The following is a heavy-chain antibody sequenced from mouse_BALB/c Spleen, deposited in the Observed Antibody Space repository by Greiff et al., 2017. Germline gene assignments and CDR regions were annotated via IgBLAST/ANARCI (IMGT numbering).Heavy chain of an antibody. CDR2: INSNGGST. CDR3: ARDRGGYDAWFAY. Sequence: EVKLMESGGGLVQPGGSLKLSCAASGFTFSSYGMSWVRQTPDKRLELVATINSNGGSTYYPDSVKGRFTISRDNAKNTLYLQMSSLKSEDTAMYYCARDRGGYDAWFAYWGQGTLVTVSA. J-gene: IGHJ3*01. V-gene: IGHV5-6-3*01. CDR1: GFTFSSYG. D-gene: IGHD2-2*01.